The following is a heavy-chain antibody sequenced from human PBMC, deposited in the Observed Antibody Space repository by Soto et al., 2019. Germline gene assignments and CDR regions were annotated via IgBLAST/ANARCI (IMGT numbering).Heavy chain of an antibody. CDR1: VYIFNHYG. CDR2: IAPFNGKT. D-gene: IGHD6-13*01. CDR3: AREGGSSTYYPLELDF. V-gene: IGHV1-18*01. Sequence: GASVNVSCMPSVYIFNHYGINWVRQAPGQGLEWVGWIAPFNGKTSSLQRLQDRISMTIDTSASTAYLEVRSLTSDDTGVYFCAREGGSSTYYPLELDFWGQGTLVTVSS. J-gene: IGHJ4*02.